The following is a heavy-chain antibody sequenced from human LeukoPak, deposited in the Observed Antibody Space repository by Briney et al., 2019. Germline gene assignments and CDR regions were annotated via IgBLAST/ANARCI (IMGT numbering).Heavy chain of an antibody. CDR2: ISGSGGST. Sequence: GGSLRLSCAASGFTVSSNYMSWVRQAPGKGLEWVSVISGSGGSTYYADSVKGRFTISRDNSKNTLYLQMNSLRAEDTAVYYCAKDRRSSSNYWGQGTLVTVSS. J-gene: IGHJ4*02. V-gene: IGHV3-23*01. D-gene: IGHD6-6*01. CDR1: GFTVSSNY. CDR3: AKDRRSSSNY.